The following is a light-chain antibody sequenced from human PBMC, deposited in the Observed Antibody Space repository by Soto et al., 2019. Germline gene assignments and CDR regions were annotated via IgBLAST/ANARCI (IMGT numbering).Light chain of an antibody. CDR3: SSYTTSSTLEGVV. CDR2: EVS. V-gene: IGLV2-14*01. Sequence: QSALTQPASVSGSPGQSITISCTGTSSDVGGYNYVSWYQQHPGKAPKLIVYEVSYRPSGVSNRFSGSKSGNTASLTISGLQAVDEADYYCSSYTTSSTLEGVVFGGGTKLTVL. CDR1: SSDVGGYNY. J-gene: IGLJ2*01.